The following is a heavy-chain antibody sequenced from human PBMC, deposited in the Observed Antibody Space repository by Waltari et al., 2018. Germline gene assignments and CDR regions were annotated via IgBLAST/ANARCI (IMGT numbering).Heavy chain of an antibody. CDR2: IYHSGST. Sequence: QVQLQESGPGLVQPSQTLSLTCTFSGGSISSGGYYWSWIRQHPGKGLEWIGYIYHSGSTYYNPSLKSRVTISVDRSKNQFSLKLSSVTAADTAVYYCARDRFLITLIVVVVAALGYWGQGTLVTVSS. D-gene: IGHD2-15*01. CDR1: GGSISSGGYY. CDR3: ARDRFLITLIVVVVAALGY. J-gene: IGHJ4*02. V-gene: IGHV4-31*03.